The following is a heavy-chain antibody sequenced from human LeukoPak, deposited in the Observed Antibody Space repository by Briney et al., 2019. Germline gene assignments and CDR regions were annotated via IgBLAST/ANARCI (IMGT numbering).Heavy chain of an antibody. Sequence: ASVKVSCKASRYTFTDYYIHWVRQAPGQGLEWMGWINPNSGGTDYAQKFQGRVTVTRDTSISTAYMELSRLTSDDTAVYYCARDGGGWEVAGDAFDIWGPGTMVTVSS. CDR1: RYTFTDYY. CDR3: ARDGGGWEVAGDAFDI. D-gene: IGHD1-26*01. J-gene: IGHJ3*02. CDR2: INPNSGGT. V-gene: IGHV1-2*02.